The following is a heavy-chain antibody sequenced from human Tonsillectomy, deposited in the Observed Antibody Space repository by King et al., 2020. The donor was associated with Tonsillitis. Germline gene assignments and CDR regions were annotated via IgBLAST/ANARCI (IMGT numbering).Heavy chain of an antibody. CDR2: IYYSGST. CDR3: AASGYDPYYYYGMDV. J-gene: IGHJ6*02. Sequence: QLQESGPGLVKPSETLSLTCTVSGGSISSYYWSWIRQPPGKGLEWIGYIYYSGSTNYNPSLKSRVTISVDTSKNQFSLKLSSVTAADTAVYYCAASGYDPYYYYGMDVLGQGTTVTVSS. V-gene: IGHV4-59*08. D-gene: IGHD5-12*01. CDR1: GGSISSYY.